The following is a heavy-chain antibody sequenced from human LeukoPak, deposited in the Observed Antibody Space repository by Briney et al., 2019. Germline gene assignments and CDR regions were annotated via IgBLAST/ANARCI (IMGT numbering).Heavy chain of an antibody. D-gene: IGHD3-22*01. CDR1: GFTFSSYS. Sequence: GGSLRLSCASSGFTFSSYSMNWVRQAPGKGLEWVSSISSSSSYIYYADSVKGRFTISRDNAKNSLYLQMNSLRAEDTAVYYCARSGDYYDSSGRKVFFDYWGQGTLVTVSS. CDR2: ISSSSSYI. CDR3: ARSGDYYDSSGRKVFFDY. J-gene: IGHJ4*02. V-gene: IGHV3-21*01.